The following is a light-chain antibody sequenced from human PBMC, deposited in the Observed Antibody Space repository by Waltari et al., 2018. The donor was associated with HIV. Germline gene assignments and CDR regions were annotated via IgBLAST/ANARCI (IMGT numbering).Light chain of an antibody. CDR3: QQRDNWPPAPT. Sequence: EIVLSQSPPTLSLSPGERATLSCSARQSVSTFLAWYQQKPGQAPRLLIYDASIRATGIPARFSGSGSGTDFTLTISSLEPEDFAVYYCQQRDNWPPAPTFGGGTKVE. CDR1: QSVSTF. J-gene: IGKJ4*01. V-gene: IGKV3-11*01. CDR2: DAS.